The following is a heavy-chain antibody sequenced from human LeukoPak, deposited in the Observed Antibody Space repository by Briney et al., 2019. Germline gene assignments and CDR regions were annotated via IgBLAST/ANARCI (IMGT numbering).Heavy chain of an antibody. Sequence: PSETLSLTCAVYGGSFSGYYWSWIRQPPGKGLEWIGEINHSGSTNYNPSLKSRVTISVDTSKNQFSLKLSSVTAADTAVYYCARPDHSSFGAFDIWGQGTMVTVSS. CDR2: INHSGST. V-gene: IGHV4-34*01. CDR3: ARPDHSSFGAFDI. D-gene: IGHD6-6*01. CDR1: GGSFSGYY. J-gene: IGHJ3*02.